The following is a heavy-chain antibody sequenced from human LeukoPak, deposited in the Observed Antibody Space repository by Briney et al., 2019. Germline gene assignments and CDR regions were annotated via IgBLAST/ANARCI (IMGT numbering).Heavy chain of an antibody. D-gene: IGHD6-19*01. CDR1: GFTFSSYT. CDR3: VKDGPYSTSWYDFDK. J-gene: IGHJ4*02. V-gene: IGHV3-30-3*01. Sequence: GGSLRLSCAASGFTFSSYTMHWVRQVPGKGLEWVAVISSDGLNKYYTDSVKGRFTISRDNSQNTLSLQLDSLRAEDTATHYCVKDGPYSTSWYDFDKWGQGTLVTVSS. CDR2: ISSDGLNK.